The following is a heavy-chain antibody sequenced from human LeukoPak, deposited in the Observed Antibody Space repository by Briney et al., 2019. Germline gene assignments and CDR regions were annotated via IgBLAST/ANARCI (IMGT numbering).Heavy chain of an antibody. CDR2: IGGSGGST. CDR1: GFTFSDYY. Sequence: GGSLRLSCAASGFTFSDYYMSWIRQAPGKGLEWVSAIGGSGGSTYYADSVKGRFTISRDNSKNTLYLQMNSLRAEDTAVYYCAKDTGYSSSSSHFDYWGQGTLVTVSS. D-gene: IGHD6-6*01. J-gene: IGHJ4*02. V-gene: IGHV3-23*01. CDR3: AKDTGYSSSSSHFDY.